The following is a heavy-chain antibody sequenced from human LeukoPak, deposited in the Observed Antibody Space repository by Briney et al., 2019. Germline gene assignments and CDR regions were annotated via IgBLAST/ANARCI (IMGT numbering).Heavy chain of an antibody. Sequence: ASVKVSCKASGYSFTGYYMHWVRQAPGQGLEWMGWINPNSGVANYAQTFQGRVTMTRGTSISTVFMELSRLRPDDTAVYYCARGDYFDSSGYLDYRNNWFDPWGQGTLVTVSS. V-gene: IGHV1-2*02. D-gene: IGHD3-22*01. CDR1: GYSFTGYY. CDR3: ARGDYFDSSGYLDYRNNWFDP. CDR2: INPNSGVA. J-gene: IGHJ5*02.